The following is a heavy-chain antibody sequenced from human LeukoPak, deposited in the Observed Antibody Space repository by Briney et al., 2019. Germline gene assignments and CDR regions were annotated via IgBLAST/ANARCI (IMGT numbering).Heavy chain of an antibody. V-gene: IGHV3-7*01. D-gene: IGHD1-20*01. CDR3: ARTYNSGNWFDP. CDR1: GFTLSSYW. CDR2: IKQDGSEK. Sequence: GGSLRLSCAASGFTLSSYWMSWVRQAPGKGLEWVANIKQDGSEKYYVDSVKGRFTISRVNAKNSLYLQMNSLRAEDTAVYYCARTYNSGNWFDPWGQGTLVTVSS. J-gene: IGHJ5*02.